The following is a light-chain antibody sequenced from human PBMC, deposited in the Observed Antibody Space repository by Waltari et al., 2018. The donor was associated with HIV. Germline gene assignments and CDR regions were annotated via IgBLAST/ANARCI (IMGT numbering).Light chain of an antibody. V-gene: IGKV3-20*01. CDR2: GAC. CDR3: QQYGSSPPRLT. Sequence: EIVLPQYPGAQPLSPGARATLSCRASQGVSSSYLAWYQQKPGQAPRLLIYGACSRATGIPDRFSGSGSGTDFTLTISRLEPEDFAVYYCQQYGSSPPRLTFGGGTKVEIK. CDR1: QGVSSSY. J-gene: IGKJ4*01.